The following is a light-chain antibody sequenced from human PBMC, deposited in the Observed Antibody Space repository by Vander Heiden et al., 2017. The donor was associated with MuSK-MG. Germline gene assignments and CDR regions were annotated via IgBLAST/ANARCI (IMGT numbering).Light chain of an antibody. Sequence: EIVMTQSPATLSASPGEGATLSCRASQSVKSNLAWYQQKPGQAPRLLIYGASTRANGIPDRFSGSGYGTEFSLSSSSRQYEDFVVYYSQQGNTWTSFGQGTKMDIK. CDR2: GAS. CDR3: QQGNTWTS. CDR1: QSVKSN. J-gene: IGKJ2*01. V-gene: IGKV3-15*01.